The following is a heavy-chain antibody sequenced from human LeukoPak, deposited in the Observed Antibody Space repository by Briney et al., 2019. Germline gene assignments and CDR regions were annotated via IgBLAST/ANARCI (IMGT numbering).Heavy chain of an antibody. CDR3: ARGGRYGSGSSIFDY. Sequence: SETLSLTCTVSGGSISSYYWSWIRQPAGKGLEWIGRIYTSGSTNYNPSLKSRGTMSVDTSKNQFSLKLSSVTAADTAVYYCARGGRYGSGSSIFDYWGQGTLVTVSS. J-gene: IGHJ4*02. D-gene: IGHD3-10*01. CDR1: GGSISSYY. CDR2: IYTSGST. V-gene: IGHV4-4*07.